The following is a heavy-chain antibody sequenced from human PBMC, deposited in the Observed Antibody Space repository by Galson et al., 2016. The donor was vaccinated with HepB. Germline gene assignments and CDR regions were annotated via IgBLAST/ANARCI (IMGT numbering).Heavy chain of an antibody. CDR2: IVHNGERT. D-gene: IGHD1-1*01. V-gene: IGHV3-23*01. CDR1: GLTLSTSD. J-gene: IGHJ5*02. CDR3: AAGMGYGWFDP. Sequence: SLRLSCAASGLTLSTSDLSWVRQAPGKGLEWVSAIVHNGERTYYAESVTGRFTMSRDNSKNTLFLQMHSLRADDTAVYYCAAGMGYGWFDPWGQGTLVTVSS.